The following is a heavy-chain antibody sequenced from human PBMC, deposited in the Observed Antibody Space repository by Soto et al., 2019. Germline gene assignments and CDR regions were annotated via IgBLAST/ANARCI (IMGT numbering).Heavy chain of an antibody. J-gene: IGHJ4*02. CDR1: GYTFTSYG. Sequence: QVHLVQSGAEVKKPGASVKVSCKASGYTFTSYGITWVRQAPGQGLEWMGWISAHNGNTDYAQKLQGRVIVTRDTSTSTAYMELRSLISDDTAVYYCARGRYGEYWGQGAVVTVSS. CDR2: ISAHNGNT. V-gene: IGHV1-18*01. CDR3: ARGRYGEY. D-gene: IGHD3-10*01.